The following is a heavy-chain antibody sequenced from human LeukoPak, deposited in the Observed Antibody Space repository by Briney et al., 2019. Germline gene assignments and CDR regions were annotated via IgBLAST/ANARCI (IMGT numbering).Heavy chain of an antibody. V-gene: IGHV4-59*12. D-gene: IGHD3-10*02. CDR2: IYHSGST. J-gene: IGHJ3*02. Sequence: PSETLSLTCTVSGGSISSYYWSWIRQPPGKGLEWIGYIYHSGSTYYNPSLKSRVTISVDRSKNQFSLKLSSVTAADTAVYYCARDLFRGSNAFDIWGQGTMVTVSS. CDR1: GGSISSYY. CDR3: ARDLFRGSNAFDI.